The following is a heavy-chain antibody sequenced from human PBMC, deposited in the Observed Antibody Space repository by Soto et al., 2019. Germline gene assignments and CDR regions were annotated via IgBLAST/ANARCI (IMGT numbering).Heavy chain of an antibody. CDR2: IYPGASDT. V-gene: IGHV5-51*01. CDR3: ATHDQLRDYYYYSMDV. D-gene: IGHD2-21*01. Sequence: EALKIPFKGSGYSFTSFWVGWVVQMPGKGLEWMGIIYPGASDTRYSPSFQGKVTISADKSISTAYLQWSSMKASDTAMYYCATHDQLRDYYYYSMDVWGQGTTVTVSS. J-gene: IGHJ6*02. CDR1: GYSFTSFW.